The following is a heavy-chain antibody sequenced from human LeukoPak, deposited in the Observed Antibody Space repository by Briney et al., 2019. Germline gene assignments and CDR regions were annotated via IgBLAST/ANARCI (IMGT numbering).Heavy chain of an antibody. CDR3: ARLSGYSSGHYYSDY. D-gene: IGHD3-22*01. J-gene: IGHJ4*02. Sequence: PSQTLSLTCAVSGGSISSGGYSWSWIRQPPGKGLGWIAYIYHSGSTNYNPSLKSRVTISVDTSKNQFSLKLSSVTAADTAVYYCARLSGYSSGHYYSDYWGQGTLVTVSS. V-gene: IGHV4-30-2*02. CDR2: IYHSGST. CDR1: GGSISSGGYS.